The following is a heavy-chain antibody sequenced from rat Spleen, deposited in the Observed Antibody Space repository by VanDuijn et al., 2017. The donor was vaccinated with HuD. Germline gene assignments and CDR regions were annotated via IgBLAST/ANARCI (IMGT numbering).Heavy chain of an antibody. D-gene: IGHD1-12*02. CDR3: ARESFYYQGDY. Sequence: EVQLVESDGGLVQPGRSLKLSCAASGFTFSDYYMAWVRQAPTKGLEWVATISYDGSSTYYRDSVKGRFTISRDNAKSTLYLQMDSLRSEDTATYYCARESFYYQGDYWGQGVMVTVSS. J-gene: IGHJ2*01. CDR1: GFTFSDYY. V-gene: IGHV5-29*01. CDR2: ISYDGSST.